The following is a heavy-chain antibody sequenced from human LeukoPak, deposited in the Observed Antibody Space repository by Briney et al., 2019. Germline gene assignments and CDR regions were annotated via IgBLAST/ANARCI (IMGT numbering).Heavy chain of an antibody. CDR2: VSYTGST. D-gene: IGHD2-8*02. CDR1: GDSISSSTYY. CDR3: VRQGLEMTGGGWFDP. J-gene: IGHJ5*02. Sequence: SETQSLTCTVSGDSISSSTYYWGWIRQPPGKGLEWLGNVSYTGSTYYNPSLKSRLIFSVDTSKNQFSLRLTSVTAADTAFYYCVRQGLEMTGGGWFDPWGQGTLVTVSS. V-gene: IGHV4-39*01.